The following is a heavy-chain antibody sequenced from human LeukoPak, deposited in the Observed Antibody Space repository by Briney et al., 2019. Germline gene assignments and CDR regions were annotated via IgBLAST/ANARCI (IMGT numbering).Heavy chain of an antibody. Sequence: SETLSLTCAVYGGSFSGYYWSWIRQPPGKGLEWIGEISHSGSTNYNPSLKSRVTISVDTSKNQFSLKLSSVTAADTAVYYCARDVTSPGSYDSSGYNAFDIWGQGTMVTVSS. CDR3: ARDVTSPGSYDSSGYNAFDI. V-gene: IGHV4-34*01. CDR1: GGSFSGYY. J-gene: IGHJ3*02. CDR2: ISHSGST. D-gene: IGHD3-22*01.